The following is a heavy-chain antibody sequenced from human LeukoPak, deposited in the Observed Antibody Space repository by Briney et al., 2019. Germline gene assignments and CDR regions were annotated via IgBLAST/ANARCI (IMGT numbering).Heavy chain of an antibody. CDR1: GYTFTGYY. V-gene: IGHV1-2*02. CDR3: ARGPGYSYGHYYFDY. J-gene: IGHJ4*02. Sequence: ASVKVSCKASGYTFTGYYMHLVRQAPGQGLEWMGWINPNSGGTYYAQKFQGRVTMTSDTSISTAYMELSRLRSDNTAVYYCARGPGYSYGHYYFDYWGQGTLVTVSS. CDR2: INPNSGGT. D-gene: IGHD5-18*01.